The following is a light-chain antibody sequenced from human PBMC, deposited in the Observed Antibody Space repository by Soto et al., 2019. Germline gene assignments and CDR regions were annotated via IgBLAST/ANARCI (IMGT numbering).Light chain of an antibody. CDR2: GAS. CDR3: QQYGSSLWT. V-gene: IGKV3-20*01. CDR1: QSVSSSY. J-gene: IGKJ1*01. Sequence: EIVLTQSPGTLSLSPGERATLSCRASQSVSSSYLAWYQQKPGQGPRLLIYGASSRATGIPDRFSGSGSGPDFTLTISRLEPEDFAVYYCQQYGSSLWTFGQGTKVEIK.